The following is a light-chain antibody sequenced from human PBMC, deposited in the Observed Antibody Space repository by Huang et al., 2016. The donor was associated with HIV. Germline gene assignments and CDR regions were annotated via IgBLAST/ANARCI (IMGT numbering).Light chain of an antibody. CDR3: QQSYNTPPT. CDR2: GAS. Sequence: DIQMTQSPASLSASVGDRVTITCRATQSISNYVNWYQQKPGKAPTLLIYGASTLQSGVPSGFSGSGSGTDFTLTISSLQPEDFTTYYCQQSYNTPPTFGQGTKVEI. J-gene: IGKJ1*01. V-gene: IGKV1-39*01. CDR1: QSISNY.